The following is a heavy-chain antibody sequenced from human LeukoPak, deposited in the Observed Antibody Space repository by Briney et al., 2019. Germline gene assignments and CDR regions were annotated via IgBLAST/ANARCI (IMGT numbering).Heavy chain of an antibody. CDR1: GFTFSDYN. V-gene: IGHV3-11*01. CDR2: ISRSGSTK. D-gene: IGHD3-3*02. Sequence: GGSLRLSCAASGFTFSDYNMRWIRQAPGKGLEWVSSISRSGSTKYYADSVKGRFTISRDNAKNSLFLQMNSLRAEDTAVYYCARGTEISHIWGQGTLVTVSS. CDR3: ARGTEISHI. J-gene: IGHJ4*02.